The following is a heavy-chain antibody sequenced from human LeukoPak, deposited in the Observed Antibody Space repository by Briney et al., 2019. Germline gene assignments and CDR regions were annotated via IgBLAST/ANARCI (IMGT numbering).Heavy chain of an antibody. D-gene: IGHD3-22*01. J-gene: IGHJ4*02. CDR3: ARALYDSSGYDSSY. Sequence: GGSLRLSCAASGFTYEDYGMSWVRQAPGKGLEWVSGINWNGGSTGYADSVKGRFTISSDNAKNSLYLQMNSLRAEDTALYYCARALYDSSGYDSSYWGQGTLVTV. CDR2: INWNGGST. V-gene: IGHV3-20*04. CDR1: GFTYEDYG.